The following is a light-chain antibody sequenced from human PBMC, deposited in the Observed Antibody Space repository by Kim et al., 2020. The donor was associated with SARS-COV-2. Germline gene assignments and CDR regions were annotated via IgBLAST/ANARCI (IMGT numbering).Light chain of an antibody. V-gene: IGKV1-39*01. J-gene: IGKJ1*01. CDR1: QSISNY. CDR2: AAS. Sequence: DIQMTQSPSSLSASVGDRVTITCRASQSISNYLNWYQQKPGKAPKLLIFAASSLQSGVPSGFSGSGFGTDFTLTISSLQPEDFATYYCQQTYSSPRTFGQGTKVDIK. CDR3: QQTYSSPRT.